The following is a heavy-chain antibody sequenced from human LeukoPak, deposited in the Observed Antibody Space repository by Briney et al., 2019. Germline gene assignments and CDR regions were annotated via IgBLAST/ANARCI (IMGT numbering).Heavy chain of an antibody. V-gene: IGHV4-34*01. CDR3: ASSFYYDSRDY. J-gene: IGHJ4*02. D-gene: IGHD3-22*01. CDR1: GGSFSGYF. Sequence: SETLSLTCVVYGGSFSGYFWSWIRQPPGKGLEWIGEITPSGSTNYSPSLKSRVSISIDTSKKKLSLRLTSVTAADSVVYYCASSFYYDSRDYWGQGTLVTVSS. CDR2: ITPSGST.